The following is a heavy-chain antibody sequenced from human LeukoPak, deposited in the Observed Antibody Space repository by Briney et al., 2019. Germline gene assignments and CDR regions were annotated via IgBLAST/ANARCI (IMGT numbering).Heavy chain of an antibody. CDR2: INAGSGNT. J-gene: IGHJ4*02. D-gene: IGHD1-26*01. CDR3: ARDLSGSSPP. Sequence: ASVKVSCKASGYTFTSYAMHWVRQAPGQRLEWMGWINAGSGNTKYSQKFQGRVTITRDTSASTAYMELSSLRSEDTAVYYCARDLSGSSPPWGQGTLVTVSS. CDR1: GYTFTSYA. V-gene: IGHV1-3*01.